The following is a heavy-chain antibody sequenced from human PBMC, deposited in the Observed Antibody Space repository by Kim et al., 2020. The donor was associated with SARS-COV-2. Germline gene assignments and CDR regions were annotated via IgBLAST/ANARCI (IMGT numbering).Heavy chain of an antibody. Sequence: GGSLRLSCAASGFTFSSYSMNWVRQAPGKGLEWVSSISSSSSYIYYADSVKGRFTISRDNAKNSLYLQMNSLRAEDTAVYYCARSGSLWFGEAFDIWGQGTMVTVSS. D-gene: IGHD3-10*01. V-gene: IGHV3-21*01. J-gene: IGHJ3*02. CDR1: GFTFSSYS. CDR3: ARSGSLWFGEAFDI. CDR2: ISSSSSYI.